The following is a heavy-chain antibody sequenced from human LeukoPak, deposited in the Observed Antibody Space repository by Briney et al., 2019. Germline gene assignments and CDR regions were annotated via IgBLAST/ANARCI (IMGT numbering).Heavy chain of an antibody. J-gene: IGHJ4*02. D-gene: IGHD1-7*01. V-gene: IGHV4-59*12. Sequence: SETLSLTCTVSGGSISSSYWSWIRQPPGKGLEWIGYIYYSGSTYYNPSLKSRVTISVDTSKNQFSLKLSSVTAADTAVYYCAREYELRAWGYWGQGTLVTVSS. CDR1: GGSISSSY. CDR3: AREYELRAWGY. CDR2: IYYSGST.